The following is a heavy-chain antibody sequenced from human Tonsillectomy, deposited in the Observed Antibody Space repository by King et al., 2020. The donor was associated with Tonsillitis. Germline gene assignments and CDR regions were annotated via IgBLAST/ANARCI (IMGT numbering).Heavy chain of an antibody. D-gene: IGHD6-19*01. CDR3: ARIRSGWYYFDY. J-gene: IGHJ4*02. Sequence: VTLKESGPALVKPPQTLTLTCTFSGFSLSTSGMCVSWIRQPPGKALEWLARIDWDDDKYYSTSLKTRLTISKDTSKNQVVLTMTNMDPVDTATYYCARIRSGWYYFDYWGQGTLVTVSS. CDR2: IDWDDDK. CDR1: GFSLSTSGMC. V-gene: IGHV2-70*11.